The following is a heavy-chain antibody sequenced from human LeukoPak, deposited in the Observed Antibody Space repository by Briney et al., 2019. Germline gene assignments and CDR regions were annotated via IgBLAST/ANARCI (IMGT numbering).Heavy chain of an antibody. D-gene: IGHD7-27*01. CDR1: GGSMRSYY. CDR2: IYYSGST. J-gene: IGHJ3*02. V-gene: IGHV4-59*01. CDR3: ARRRLNWGAFDI. Sequence: SETLSLTCTVSGGSMRSYYWVWIRQPPGKGLEWIGYIYYSGSTDYNPSLKSRVTISVDTSKNQFSLKMSSVTAADTAVYYCARRRLNWGAFDIWGQGTMVTVSS.